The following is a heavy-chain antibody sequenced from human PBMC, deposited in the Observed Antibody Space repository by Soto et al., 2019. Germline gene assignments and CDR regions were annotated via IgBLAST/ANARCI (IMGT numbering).Heavy chain of an antibody. J-gene: IGHJ5*02. V-gene: IGHV4-31*03. CDR2: IYYSGST. CDR3: ARDFSGVKDFWSGPAYNWFDP. Sequence: SETLSLTCTVSGGSISSGSYYWSWIRQHPGKGLEWIGYIYYSGSTYYNPSLKSRVTISVDTSKNQFSLKLSSVTAADTAVYYCARDFSGVKDFWSGPAYNWFDPWGQGTLVTVSS. D-gene: IGHD3-3*01. CDR1: GGSISSGSYY.